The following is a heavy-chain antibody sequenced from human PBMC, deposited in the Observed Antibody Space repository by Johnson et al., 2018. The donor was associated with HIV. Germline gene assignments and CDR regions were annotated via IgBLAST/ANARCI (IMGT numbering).Heavy chain of an antibody. CDR1: GFTFSSYD. V-gene: IGHV3-13*01. D-gene: IGHD6-19*01. J-gene: IGHJ3*02. CDR2: IGTAGDT. CDR3: ARDRPSGWPDAFDI. Sequence: MQLVESGGGLVQPGGSLRLSCAASGFTFSSYDMHWVRQATGKGLEWVSAIGTAGDTYYPGSVKGRFTISRENAKNSLYLQMNSLRPEDTAVYYCARDRPSGWPDAFDIWGQGTMVTVSS.